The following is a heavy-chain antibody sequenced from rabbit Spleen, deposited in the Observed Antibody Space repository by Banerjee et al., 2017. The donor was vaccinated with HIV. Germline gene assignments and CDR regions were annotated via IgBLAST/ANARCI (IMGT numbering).Heavy chain of an antibody. D-gene: IGHD2-1*01. CDR2: INTGSGGT. Sequence: QEQLKESGGDLVKPGASLTLTCTASGFSFSSSYWMCWVRQAPGKGLEWIGCINTGSGGTFYATWVKGRFTFSKTSSTTVTLQMTSLTVADTATYFCARGSAMMTMVITGYYLNLWGPGTLVTVS. CDR3: ARGSAMMTMVITGYYLNL. V-gene: IGHV1S45*01. J-gene: IGHJ4*01. CDR1: GFSFSSSYW.